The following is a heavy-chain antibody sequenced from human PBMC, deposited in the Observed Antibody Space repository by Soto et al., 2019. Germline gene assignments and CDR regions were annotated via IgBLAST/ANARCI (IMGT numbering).Heavy chain of an antibody. CDR2: INHSGST. D-gene: IGHD6-13*01. Sequence: PSETLSLTCAFYGGSFSGYYWSWIRQPPGKGLEWIGEINHSGSTNYNPSLKSRVTISVDTSKNQFSLKLSSVTAADTAVYYCAYLPSSSPDTSLDYWGQGTLVTLSS. CDR1: GGSFSGYY. CDR3: AYLPSSSPDTSLDY. J-gene: IGHJ4*02. V-gene: IGHV4-34*01.